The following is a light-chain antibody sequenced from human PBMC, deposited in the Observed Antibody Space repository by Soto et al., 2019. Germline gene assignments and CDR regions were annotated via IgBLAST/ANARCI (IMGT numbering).Light chain of an antibody. CDR1: QRISTY. J-gene: IGKJ1*01. CDR2: AAS. V-gene: IGKV1-39*01. CDR3: QQSYNSPRT. Sequence: DIQMTQSPSSLSASVGDRVTITCRASQRISTYLNWYQHKPGKAPKLLIYAASNLQRGVPSRFSGSGSGTDFTLTINTLQPEDFATYVCQQSYNSPRTFGQGTKVDIK.